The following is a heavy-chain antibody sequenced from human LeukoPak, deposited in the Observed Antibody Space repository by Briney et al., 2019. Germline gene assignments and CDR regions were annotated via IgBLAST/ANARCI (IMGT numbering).Heavy chain of an antibody. D-gene: IGHD3-3*01. CDR3: AKYKTYSDIGSGHDAFDI. V-gene: IGHV3-23*01. Sequence: GSLILSCAASGFTFSSYAMSWFRQAPARGLDWVSVISGSGGSTYYAASVKGRFTISRDNSKNTLYLQMNSLRADDTAVYYCAKYKTYSDIGSGHDAFDIWGQGTMVTVSS. J-gene: IGHJ3*02. CDR1: GFTFSSYA. CDR2: ISGSGGST.